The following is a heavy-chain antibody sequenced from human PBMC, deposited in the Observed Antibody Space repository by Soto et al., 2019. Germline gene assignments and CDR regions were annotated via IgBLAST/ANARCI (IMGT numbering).Heavy chain of an antibody. CDR1: GGSISSGGYY. J-gene: IGHJ4*02. V-gene: IGHV4-31*03. Sequence: SETLSLTCTVSGGSISSGGYYWSWIRQHTGKGLEWIGYIYYSGSTYYNPSLKSRVTISVDTSKNQFSLKLSSVTAADTAVYYCARIPPGWGGGQLVLDHWGQGALVTVSS. CDR2: IYYSGST. CDR3: ARIPPGWGGGQLVLDH. D-gene: IGHD6-13*01.